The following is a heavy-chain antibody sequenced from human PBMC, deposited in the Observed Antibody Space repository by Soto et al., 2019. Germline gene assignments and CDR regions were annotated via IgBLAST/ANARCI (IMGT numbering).Heavy chain of an antibody. CDR2: IDPSDSQT. Sequence: GESLKISCKGSGYSFAGYWITWVRQKPGKGLEWMGRIDPSDSQTYYSPSFRGHVTISATKSITTVFLQWSSLRASDTAMYYCARQIYDSDTGPHFQYYFDSWGPGTPVTVSS. V-gene: IGHV5-10-1*01. CDR1: GYSFAGYW. CDR3: ARQIYDSDTGPHFQYYFDS. J-gene: IGHJ4*02. D-gene: IGHD3-22*01.